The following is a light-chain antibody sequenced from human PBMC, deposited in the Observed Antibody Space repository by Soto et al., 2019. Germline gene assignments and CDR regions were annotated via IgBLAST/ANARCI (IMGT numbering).Light chain of an antibody. CDR1: QSISSL. CDR3: QQYSSLVT. CDR2: DAS. J-gene: IGKJ2*01. V-gene: IGKV1-5*01. Sequence: DIQMTQSPSTLSASVGDRVTITCRASQSISSLLAWYQQKPGKAPNLLIYDASSLESGVPSKFSGSGSGTEFTLTISSLQPDDSATYYGQQYSSLVTFGQGTKLEI.